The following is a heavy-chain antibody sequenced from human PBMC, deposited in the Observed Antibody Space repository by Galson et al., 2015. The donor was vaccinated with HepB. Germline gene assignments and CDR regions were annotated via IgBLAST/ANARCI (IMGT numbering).Heavy chain of an antibody. D-gene: IGHD6-13*01. J-gene: IGHJ5*02. CDR2: INHSGST. CDR1: GGSFSGYY. V-gene: IGHV4-34*01. CDR3: ARGNIIAAAGISSGNWFDP. Sequence: TLSLTCAVYGGSFSGYYWSWIRQPPGKGLAWIGEINHSGSTNYNPSLKSRVTISVDTSKNQFSLKLSSVTAADTAVYYCARGNIIAAAGISSGNWFDPWGQGTLVTVSS.